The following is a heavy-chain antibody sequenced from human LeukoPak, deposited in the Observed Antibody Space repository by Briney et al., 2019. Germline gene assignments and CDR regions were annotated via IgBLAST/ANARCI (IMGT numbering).Heavy chain of an antibody. CDR1: GGSFSGYY. J-gene: IGHJ4*02. CDR2: INHSGST. V-gene: IGHV4-34*01. D-gene: IGHD4-11*01. Sequence: SETLSLTCAVYGGSFSGYYWSWIRQPPGKGLEWIGEINHSGSTNYNPSLKSRVTISVDTSKNQFSLKLSSVTAADTAVYYCARAKTRVNFDYWGQGTLATVSS. CDR3: ARAKTRVNFDY.